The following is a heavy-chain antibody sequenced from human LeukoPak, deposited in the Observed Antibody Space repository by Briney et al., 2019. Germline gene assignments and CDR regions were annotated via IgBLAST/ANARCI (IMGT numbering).Heavy chain of an antibody. CDR2: VWHDDNQK. CDR1: GSPFSIFG. CDR3: ARDGSTYTINFYQALDV. Sequence: GGSLRLSYAASGSPFSIFGMHWVRQAPGKGLEWVAVVWHDDNQKYYADSVKGRFTISKDNSKNTVYLQMNSLRAEDTATYYCARDGSTYTINFYQALDVWGQGTMVTVSS. D-gene: IGHD1-26*01. J-gene: IGHJ3*01. V-gene: IGHV3-33*01.